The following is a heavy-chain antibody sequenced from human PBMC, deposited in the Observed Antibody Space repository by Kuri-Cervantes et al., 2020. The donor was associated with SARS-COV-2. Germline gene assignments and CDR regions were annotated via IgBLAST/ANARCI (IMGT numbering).Heavy chain of an antibody. CDR2: IYYSGST. D-gene: IGHD3-10*01. CDR1: GGSISSYY. Sequence: GSLRLSCTVSGGSISSYYWSWIRQPPGKGLEWIGYIYYSGSTKYNPSLKSRVTMSVDTSKNQFSLELNSVTPADTAVYYCARTLDYYGSGTYCFDYWGQGTLVTVSS. V-gene: IGHV4-59*01. CDR3: ARTLDYYGSGTYCFDY. J-gene: IGHJ4*02.